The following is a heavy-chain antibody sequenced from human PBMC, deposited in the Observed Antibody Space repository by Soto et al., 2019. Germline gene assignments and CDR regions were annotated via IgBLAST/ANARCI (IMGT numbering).Heavy chain of an antibody. CDR1: GFTFSDYY. V-gene: IGHV3-11*01. CDR3: AGGGPVPIAVAALDV. D-gene: IGHD6-19*01. CDR2: ISSSGSTI. J-gene: IGHJ6*02. Sequence: PGGSLRLSCAASGFTFSDYYMSWIRQAPGKGLEWVSYISSSGSTIYYADSVKGRFTISRDNAKNSLYLQMNSLRAEDTAVFCVAGGGPVPIAVAALDVWGQGTTVTVSS.